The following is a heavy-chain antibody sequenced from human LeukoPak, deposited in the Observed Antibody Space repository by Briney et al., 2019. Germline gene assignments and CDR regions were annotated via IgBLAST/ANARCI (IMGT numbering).Heavy chain of an antibody. V-gene: IGHV3-21*06. CDR2: VSSNVNKM. CDR3: TRELLSLHQGLNS. CDR1: GFTFSSHT. J-gene: IGHJ4*02. D-gene: IGHD2/OR15-2a*01. Sequence: GGSLRLSCAASGFTFSSHTMNWVRQAPGKGLEWVACVSSNVNKMYYAESVRGRFTASRDNAGNSLSLQMDSLRAEDTAVYYCTRELLSLHQGLNSWGQGTLATVSS.